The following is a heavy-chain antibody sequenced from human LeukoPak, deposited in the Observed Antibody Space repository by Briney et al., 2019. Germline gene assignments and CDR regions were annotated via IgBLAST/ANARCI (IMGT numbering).Heavy chain of an antibody. CDR2: INHSGST. J-gene: IGHJ4*02. CDR1: GFTFSSYG. V-gene: IGHV4-34*01. Sequence: GSLRLSCAASGFTFSSYGMSWIRQPPGKGLEWIGEINHSGSTNYNPSLKSRVTISVDTSKNQFSLKLSSVTAADTAVYYCARGLGFDYWGQGTLVTVSS. CDR3: ARGLGFDY.